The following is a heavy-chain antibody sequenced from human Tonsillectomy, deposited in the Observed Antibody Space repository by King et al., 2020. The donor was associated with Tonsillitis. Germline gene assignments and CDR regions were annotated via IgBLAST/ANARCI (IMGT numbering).Heavy chain of an antibody. CDR1: GFTFNYYA. Sequence: VQLVESGGGVVQPGKSLRLSCAASGFTFNYYAMLWVRQAPGKGLEWVAVISYDGRNKYYADSVKGRFTISRDNSKNTLYLQMNSLRAEDTAVYYCARVSDYDFWSDESLGLDYWGQGALVAVSS. V-gene: IGHV3-30*04. J-gene: IGHJ4*02. CDR3: ARVSDYDFWSDESLGLDY. D-gene: IGHD3-3*01. CDR2: ISYDGRNK.